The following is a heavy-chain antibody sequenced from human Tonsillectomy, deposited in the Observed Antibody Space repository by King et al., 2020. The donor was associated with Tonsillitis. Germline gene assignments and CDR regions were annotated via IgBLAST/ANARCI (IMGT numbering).Heavy chain of an antibody. D-gene: IGHD5-18*01. Sequence: VQLQESGPGLVKPSETLSLTCTVSGGSISSYYWSWIRQPPGKGLEWIGYIFYSGSTKYNPSLKSRVTISIDTFKSQFSLKLSSVTAADTAVYYCARSLYSYGSWHFDYWGQGILVTVSS. CDR2: IFYSGST. V-gene: IGHV4-59*01. CDR3: ARSLYSYGSWHFDY. CDR1: GGSISSYY. J-gene: IGHJ4*02.